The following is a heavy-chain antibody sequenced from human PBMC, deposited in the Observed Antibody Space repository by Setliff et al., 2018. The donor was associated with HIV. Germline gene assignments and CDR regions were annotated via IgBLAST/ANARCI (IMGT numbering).Heavy chain of an antibody. CDR1: GGSISSYY. CDR3: ASSTISPGRGYYYYYMDV. V-gene: IGHV4-4*07. J-gene: IGHJ6*03. D-gene: IGHD3-10*01. Sequence: PSETLSLTCTVSGGSISSYYWTWIRQPAGKGLEWIGRTHSSGNTNYNPSLKSRITMSVDTSKKQLSLNLSSVTAADTAVYYCASSTISPGRGYYYYYMDVWGKGTTVTVSS. CDR2: THSSGNT.